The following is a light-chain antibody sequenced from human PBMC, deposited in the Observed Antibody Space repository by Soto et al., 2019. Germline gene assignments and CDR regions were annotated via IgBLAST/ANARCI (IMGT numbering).Light chain of an antibody. CDR1: SSNIGSNT. V-gene: IGLV1-44*01. CDR3: AAWDASLNGPV. J-gene: IGLJ3*02. Sequence: QSVLTQPPSASGTPGQRVTISCSGSSSNIGSNTVTWYQQLPGTAPKLLIDSNNQRPSGVPDRFSGSKSGTSASLAISGLQSEDEADYYCAAWDASLNGPVFGGGTKLTVL. CDR2: SNN.